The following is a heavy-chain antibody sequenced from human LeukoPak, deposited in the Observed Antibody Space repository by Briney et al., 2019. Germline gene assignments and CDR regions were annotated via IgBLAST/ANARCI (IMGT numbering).Heavy chain of an antibody. V-gene: IGHV3-11*01. Sequence: GGSLRLSCAASGFTLSDYYMSWIRQAPGKGLEWVSYISSSGSTIYYADSVKGRFTMSRDISKNTVYLQMDSLRSEDTAVYYCARDLPDQGANWGQGTLVIVSS. CDR3: ARDLPDQGAN. D-gene: IGHD1-14*01. CDR1: GFTLSDYY. J-gene: IGHJ1*01. CDR2: ISSSGSTI.